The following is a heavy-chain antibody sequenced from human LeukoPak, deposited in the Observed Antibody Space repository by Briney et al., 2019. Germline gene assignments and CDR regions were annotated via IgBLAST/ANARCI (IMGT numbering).Heavy chain of an antibody. CDR1: SGSMSGFY. V-gene: IGHV4-59*01. CDR2: IYYSGTT. J-gene: IGHJ4*02. CDR3: ARVRGYDRPADY. D-gene: IGHD5-12*01. Sequence: SETLSLTCTVSSGSMSGFYWNWIRQPPGMGLEWIGYIYYSGTTTYNPSLTSRVAISVDTSKNHFSLKLSSVTAADTAVYYCARVRGYDRPADYWGQGTLVTVSS.